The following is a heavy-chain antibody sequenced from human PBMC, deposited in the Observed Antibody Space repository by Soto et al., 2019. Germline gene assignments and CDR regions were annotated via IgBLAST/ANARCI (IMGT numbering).Heavy chain of an antibody. CDR3: AAGTVVDASLYGMEV. V-gene: IGHV1-58*01. CDR1: GFTFTSSA. Sequence: QMQLVQSGPEVKKPGTSVKVSCKASGFTFTSSAVRWVRQAHGQRLEWIGWIVVGSNNTNYAQKFQERVTITRDMSTSTSYMELSSLRSEDTAVYYCAAGTVVDASLYGMEVWGQGTTVTVS. CDR2: IVVGSNNT. J-gene: IGHJ6*02. D-gene: IGHD2-15*01.